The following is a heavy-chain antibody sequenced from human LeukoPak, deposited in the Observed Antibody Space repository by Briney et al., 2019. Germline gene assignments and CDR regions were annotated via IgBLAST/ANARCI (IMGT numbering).Heavy chain of an antibody. CDR3: TSKEGSGRQDYYYYGMDV. D-gene: IGHD3-10*01. CDR2: IRSKANSYAT. Sequence: GGSLRLPCAASGFTFSGSAMHWVRQASGKGLEWVGRIRSKANSYATAYAASVKGRFTISRDDSKNTAYLQMNSLKTEDTAVYYCTSKEGSGRQDYYYYGMDVWGKGTTVTVSS. V-gene: IGHV3-73*01. CDR1: GFTFSGSA. J-gene: IGHJ6*04.